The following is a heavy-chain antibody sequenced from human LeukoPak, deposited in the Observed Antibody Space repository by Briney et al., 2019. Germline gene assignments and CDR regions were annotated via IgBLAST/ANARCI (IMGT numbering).Heavy chain of an antibody. CDR3: ARDLRIAAAGTL. D-gene: IGHD6-13*01. Sequence: SETLSLTCTVSGGSISSSSYYWGWIRQPPGKGLEWIGSIYYSGSTYYNPSLKSRVTISVDTSKNQFSLKLSSVTAADTAVYYCARDLRIAAAGTLWGQGTLVTVSS. CDR1: GGSISSSSYY. CDR2: IYYSGST. J-gene: IGHJ4*02. V-gene: IGHV4-39*07.